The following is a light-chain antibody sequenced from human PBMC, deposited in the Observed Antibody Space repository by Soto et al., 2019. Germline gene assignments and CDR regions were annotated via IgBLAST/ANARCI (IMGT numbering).Light chain of an antibody. V-gene: IGKV1-5*03. CDR2: KAS. Sequence: DIQMTQSPSTLSASVGDRVTITCRASQSISSWLAWYQQKPGKAPKLLIYKASSLESGVPSRFSGSGSGTEFALTISRLQPDDFAAYYCQHYNSLYTVGQGTKLEIK. CDR1: QSISSW. CDR3: QHYNSLYT. J-gene: IGKJ2*01.